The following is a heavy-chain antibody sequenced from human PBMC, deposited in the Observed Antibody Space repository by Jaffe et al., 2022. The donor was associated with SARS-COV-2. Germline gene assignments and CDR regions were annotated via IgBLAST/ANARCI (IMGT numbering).Heavy chain of an antibody. CDR2: IRYDGGEK. J-gene: IGHJ4*02. CDR1: GFRFSGYW. CDR3: AREER. V-gene: IGHV3-7*03. Sequence: EVQLVESGGGLVQPGGSLRLSCAGSGFRFSGYWMSWVRQAPGKGLEWVANIRYDGGEKYYVDSVKGRFTISRDNAKNSLYLQMNSLRAEDTAVYYCAREERWGQGTLVTVSS.